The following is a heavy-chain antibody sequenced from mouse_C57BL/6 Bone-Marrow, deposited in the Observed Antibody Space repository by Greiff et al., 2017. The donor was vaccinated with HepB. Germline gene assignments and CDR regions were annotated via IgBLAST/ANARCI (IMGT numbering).Heavy chain of an antibody. CDR2: IHPNSGST. Sequence: QVQLQQPGAELVKPGASVKLSCKASGYTFTSYWMHWVKQRPGQGLEWIGMIHPNSGSTNYNEKFKSKATLTVDKSSSTAYMQLSSLTSEDSAVYYCARSLLYCYFDVWGKGTTVTVSS. CDR1: GYTFTSYW. V-gene: IGHV1-64*01. CDR3: ARSLLYCYFDV. D-gene: IGHD2-10*01. J-gene: IGHJ1*03.